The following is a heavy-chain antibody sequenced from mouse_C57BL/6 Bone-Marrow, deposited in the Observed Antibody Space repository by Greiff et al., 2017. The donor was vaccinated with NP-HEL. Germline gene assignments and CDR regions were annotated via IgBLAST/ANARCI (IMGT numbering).Heavy chain of an antibody. CDR2: ISNLAYSI. Sequence: DVKLVESGGGLVQPGGSLKLSCAASGFTFSDYGMAWVRQAPRKGPEWVAFISNLAYSIYYADTVTGRFTISRENAKNTLYLEMSSLRSEDTAMYYCARQVYYDYDGGYAMDYWGQGTSVTVSS. J-gene: IGHJ4*01. CDR3: ARQVYYDYDGGYAMDY. D-gene: IGHD2-4*01. CDR1: GFTFSDYG. V-gene: IGHV5-15*01.